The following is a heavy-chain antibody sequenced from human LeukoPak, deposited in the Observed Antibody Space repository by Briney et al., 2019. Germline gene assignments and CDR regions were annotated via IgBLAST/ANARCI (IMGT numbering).Heavy chain of an antibody. Sequence: PGGSLRLSCAASGFTLSDSAIHWVRQASGKGLEWVGLIDRPAKSYATAYGASVGGRFTISRDDSKNTAYLQMDCLKTEDTALYYCTRDRGTYNWLDPWGQGTLVTVSS. CDR3: TRDRGTYNWLDP. V-gene: IGHV3-73*01. CDR1: GFTLSDSA. J-gene: IGHJ5*02. CDR2: IDRPAKSYAT. D-gene: IGHD1-26*01.